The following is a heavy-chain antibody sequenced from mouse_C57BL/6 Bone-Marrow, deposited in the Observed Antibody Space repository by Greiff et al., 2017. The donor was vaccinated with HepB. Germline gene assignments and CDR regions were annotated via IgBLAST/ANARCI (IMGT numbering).Heavy chain of an antibody. CDR3: TTNYGSSYYFGY. V-gene: IGHV14-4*01. J-gene: IGHJ2*01. CDR1: GFNIKDDY. CDR2: IDPENGDT. Sequence: VQLKQSGAELVRPGASVKLSCTASGFNIKDDYMHWVKQRPEQGLEWIGWIDPENGDTEYASKFQGKATITADTSSNTAYLQLSSLTSEDTAVYYCTTNYGSSYYFGYWGQGTTLTVSS. D-gene: IGHD1-1*01.